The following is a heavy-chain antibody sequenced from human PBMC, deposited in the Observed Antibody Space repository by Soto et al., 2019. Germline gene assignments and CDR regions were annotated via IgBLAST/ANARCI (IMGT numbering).Heavy chain of an antibody. CDR1: GVSISSSSYY. Sequence: SETLSLTCTVSGVSISSSSYYWGWIRQPPGKGLEWIGNIYYSGSTNYNPSLKSRVTISVDTSKNQFSLKLSSVTAADTAVYYCARTIFDYYYYYMDVWGKGTTVTVSS. V-gene: IGHV4-39*07. CDR2: IYYSGST. J-gene: IGHJ6*03. D-gene: IGHD3-3*01. CDR3: ARTIFDYYYYYMDV.